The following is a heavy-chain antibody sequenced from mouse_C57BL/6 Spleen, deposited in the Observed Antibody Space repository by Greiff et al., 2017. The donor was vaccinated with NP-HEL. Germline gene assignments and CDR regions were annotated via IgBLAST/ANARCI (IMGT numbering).Heavy chain of an antibody. Sequence: VQRVESGAELARPGASVKMSCKASGYTFTSYTMHWVKQRPGQGLEWIGYINPSSGYTKYNQKFKDKATLTADKSSSTAYMQLSSLTSDDSAVYYCARSADYYGSGGYFDYGGKGTTLTVSS. CDR2: INPSSGYT. V-gene: IGHV1-4*01. J-gene: IGHJ2*01. D-gene: IGHD1-1*01. CDR3: ARSADYYGSGGYFDY. CDR1: GYTFTSYT.